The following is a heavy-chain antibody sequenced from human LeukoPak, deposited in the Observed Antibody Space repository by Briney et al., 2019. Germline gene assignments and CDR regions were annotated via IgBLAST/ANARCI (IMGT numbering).Heavy chain of an antibody. J-gene: IGHJ4*02. V-gene: IGHV3-33*01. CDR2: IWYDGSNK. D-gene: IGHD5-12*01. CDR3: ARGVQGGYAQYYFDY. Sequence: GRSLRLSCAASEFTVSSYGMHWVRQAPGKGLEWAAVIWYDGSNKYYADSVKGRFTISRDNSKNTLYLQMNSLRAEDTAVYYCARGVQGGYAQYYFDYWGQGTLVTVSS. CDR1: EFTVSSYG.